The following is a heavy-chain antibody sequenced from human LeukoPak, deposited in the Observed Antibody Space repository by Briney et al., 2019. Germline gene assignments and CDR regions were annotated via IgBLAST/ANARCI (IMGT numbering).Heavy chain of an antibody. V-gene: IGHV1-18*01. CDR3: ASLEDYYDSSGYNQVDY. CDR1: SYTFTSYG. D-gene: IGHD3-22*01. CDR2: ISAYNGNT. Sequence: ASVKVSCKASSYTFTSYGISWVRQAPGQGLEWMGWISAYNGNTNYAQKLQGRVTMTTDTSTSTAYMELRSLRSDDTAVYYCASLEDYYDSSGYNQVDYWGQGTLVTVSS. J-gene: IGHJ4*02.